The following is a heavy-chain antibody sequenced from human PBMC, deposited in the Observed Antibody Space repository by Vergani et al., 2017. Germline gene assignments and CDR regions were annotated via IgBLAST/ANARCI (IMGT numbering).Heavy chain of an antibody. CDR2: ISGSGGST. D-gene: IGHD3-22*01. J-gene: IGHJ6*02. CDR1: GFTFSSYA. CDR3: AKDRSITMISPRGYYYGIDV. V-gene: IGHV3-23*01. Sequence: EVQLLESGGGLVQPGGSLRLSCAASGFTFSSYAMSWVRQAPGKGLEWVSAISGSGGSTYYADSVKGRFTISRDNSKNTLYLQMNSLRAEDTAVYYCAKDRSITMISPRGYYYGIDVWGQGTTVTVSS.